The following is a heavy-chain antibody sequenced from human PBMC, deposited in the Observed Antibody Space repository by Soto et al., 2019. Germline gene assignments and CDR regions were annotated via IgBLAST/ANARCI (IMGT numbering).Heavy chain of an antibody. Sequence: QVHLVESGGGVAQPGMSLRLSCVASGFTFHHYAIDWVRQAPGKGLEWVAVVSYDGKYKDYAESVKGRFTISRDNSKNVVDLQMESLRPEDTAIYYCVKESGGSGRENDFDTWGQGTQVTVSS. CDR3: VKESGGSGRENDFDT. CDR2: VSYDGKYK. D-gene: IGHD2-15*01. J-gene: IGHJ4*02. V-gene: IGHV3-30*18. CDR1: GFTFHHYA.